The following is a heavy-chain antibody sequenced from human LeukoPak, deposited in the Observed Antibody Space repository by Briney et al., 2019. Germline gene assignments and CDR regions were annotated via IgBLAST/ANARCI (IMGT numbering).Heavy chain of an antibody. CDR3: TKDPGPYVIGY. J-gene: IGHJ4*02. D-gene: IGHD2/OR15-2a*01. V-gene: IGHV3-33*03. CDR1: GFLVSRRG. Sequence: GGSLRLSCAASGFLVSRRGMHWVRQAPGKGLEWVGVIWSNGNNKYYADSVKGRFTISRDNSKNTLYLQMDRLRAEDTAVYYCTKDPGPYVIGYWGQGTLVTVSS. CDR2: IWSNGNNK.